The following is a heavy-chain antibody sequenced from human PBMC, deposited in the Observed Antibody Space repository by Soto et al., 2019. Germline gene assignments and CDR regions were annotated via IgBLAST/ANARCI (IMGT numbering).Heavy chain of an antibody. J-gene: IGHJ4*02. CDR3: ARVGSAYYFDY. V-gene: IGHV3-11*05. Sequence: QVQVVDSGGGLVKPGGSLRLSCAASGFTFSDYYMTWVRQAPGKGLEWVSYITTSGYTNYGDSVKGRFTISRDNAKNSLFLQMNSLRAEDTAVYYCARVGSAYYFDYWGQGTLVTVSS. CDR1: GFTFSDYY. D-gene: IGHD1-26*01. CDR2: ITTSGYT.